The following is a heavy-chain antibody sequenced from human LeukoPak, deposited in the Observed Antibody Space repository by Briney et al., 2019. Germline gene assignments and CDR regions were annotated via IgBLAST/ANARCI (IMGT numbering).Heavy chain of an antibody. CDR2: IYYSGTT. D-gene: IGHD6-13*01. J-gene: IGHJ4*02. CDR3: ASIPFGQQLWYLDY. V-gene: IGHV4-39*07. Sequence: PSETLSLTCTVSGGLISISTYYWGWIRQPPGKGLEWIGSIYYSGTTHYNPSLKSRVTISVDTSKNQFSLKLSSVTAADTAVYYCASIPFGQQLWYLDYWGQGTLVTVSS. CDR1: GGLISISTYY.